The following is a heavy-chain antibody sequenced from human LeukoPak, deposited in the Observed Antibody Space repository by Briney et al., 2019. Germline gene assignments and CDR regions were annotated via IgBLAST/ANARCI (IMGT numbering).Heavy chain of an antibody. CDR2: INHSGST. Sequence: SETLSLTCAVYGGSFSGYYWSWIRQPPGKGLEWIGEINHSGSTNYNPSLKSRVTISVDTSKNQFSLKLSSVTAADTAVYYCARSVMTESGYWGQGTLVTVSS. J-gene: IGHJ4*02. CDR1: GGSFSGYY. CDR3: ARSVMTESGY. D-gene: IGHD3-16*01. V-gene: IGHV4-34*01.